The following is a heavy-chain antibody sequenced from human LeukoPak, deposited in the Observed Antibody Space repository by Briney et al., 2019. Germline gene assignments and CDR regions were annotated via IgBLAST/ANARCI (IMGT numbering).Heavy chain of an antibody. Sequence: PGGSLRLSRAASGFTFSSYWMSWVRQAPGKGLEWVANIKQDGSEKYYVDSVKGRFTISRDNAKNSLYLQMNSLRAEDTAVYYCARDRRQWLAAFFDYWGQGTLVTVSS. D-gene: IGHD6-19*01. J-gene: IGHJ4*02. CDR2: IKQDGSEK. CDR3: ARDRRQWLAAFFDY. CDR1: GFTFSSYW. V-gene: IGHV3-7*01.